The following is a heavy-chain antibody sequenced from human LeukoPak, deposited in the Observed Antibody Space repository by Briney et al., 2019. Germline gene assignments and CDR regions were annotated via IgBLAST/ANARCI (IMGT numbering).Heavy chain of an antibody. Sequence: PGGSLRLSCAASGFTFSSYWMHWVRQAPGKGLVWVSSISSSSSYIYYADSVKGRFTISRDNAKNSLYLQMNSLRAEDTAVYYCARDQGGGYYGSGSYYYFDYWGQGTLVTVSS. CDR3: ARDQGGGYYGSGSYYYFDY. CDR2: ISSSSSYI. V-gene: IGHV3-21*01. CDR1: GFTFSSYW. D-gene: IGHD3-10*01. J-gene: IGHJ4*02.